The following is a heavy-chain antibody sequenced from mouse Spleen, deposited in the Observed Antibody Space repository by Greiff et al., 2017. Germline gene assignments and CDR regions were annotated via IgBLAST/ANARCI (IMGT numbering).Heavy chain of an antibody. J-gene: IGHJ2*01. CDR2: IDPSDSYT. CDR3: ARYSDY. V-gene: IGHV1-69*01. CDR1: GYTFTSYW. Sequence: VQLQQPGAELVMPGASVKLSCKASGYTFTSYWMHWVKQRPGQGLEWIGEIDPSDSYTNYNQKFNGKATLTVDKSSSTAYMQLSSLTSEDSAVYYCARYSDYWGQGTTLTVSS.